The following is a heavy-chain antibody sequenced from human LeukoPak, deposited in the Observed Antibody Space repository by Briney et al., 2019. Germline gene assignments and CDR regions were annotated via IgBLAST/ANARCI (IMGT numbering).Heavy chain of an antibody. D-gene: IGHD3-3*01. V-gene: IGHV4-59*01. CDR2: IYYSGST. CDR1: GGSINNYY. J-gene: IGHJ4*02. CDR3: ARHTYYDFWSGYLDY. Sequence: SETLSLTCTVSGGSINNYYWSWIRQPPGKGLEWIGYIYYSGSTNYNPSLKSRVTISVDTSKNQFSLKLSSVTAADTAVYYCARHTYYDFWSGYLDYWGQGTLVTVSS.